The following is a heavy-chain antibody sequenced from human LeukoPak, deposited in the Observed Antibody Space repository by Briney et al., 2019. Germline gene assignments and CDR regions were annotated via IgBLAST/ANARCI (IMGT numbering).Heavy chain of an antibody. J-gene: IGHJ3*02. Sequence: PGGSLRLSCAASGFIFSSYSMSWVRQAPGKGLEWVGRIKSKTDGGTSDYAAPVKGGFTISRDDSKNTLYLQMNSLKTEDTAVYYCTTDPEQQLASGDAFDIWGQGTMVTVSS. V-gene: IGHV3-15*01. CDR2: IKSKTDGGTS. CDR1: GFIFSSYS. D-gene: IGHD6-13*01. CDR3: TTDPEQQLASGDAFDI.